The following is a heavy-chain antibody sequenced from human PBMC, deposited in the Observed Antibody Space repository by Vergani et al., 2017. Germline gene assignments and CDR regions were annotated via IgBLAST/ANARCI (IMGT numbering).Heavy chain of an antibody. CDR3: AKHFRGWGIDD. CDR1: GFTLSNYD. J-gene: IGHJ4*02. V-gene: IGHV3-30*02. Sequence: QVQLVESGGGVVQRGGSLRPSCATSGFTLSNYDMQWIRQGPGKGLEFGAFIQFDGSNQDYADSVKGRFTLSRDFSKNTLYLQMNSLRTDDTATYYCAKHFRGWGIDDWGQGTEVIVSS. CDR2: IQFDGSNQ. D-gene: IGHD3-16*01.